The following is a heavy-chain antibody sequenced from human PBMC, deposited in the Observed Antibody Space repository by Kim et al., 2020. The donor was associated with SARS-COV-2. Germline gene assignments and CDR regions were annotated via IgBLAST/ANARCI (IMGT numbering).Heavy chain of an antibody. J-gene: IGHJ3*02. Sequence: SETLSLTCTVSGGSISSYYWTWIRQPPGKGLEWIGYIYYSGSTNYNPSLKSRVTISVETSKNQFSLKLSSVTAADTAVYYCARAPGADDYVWGSYRAGAFDIWGPGTMVTVSS. V-gene: IGHV4-59*01. D-gene: IGHD3-16*02. CDR3: ARAPGADDYVWGSYRAGAFDI. CDR2: IYYSGST. CDR1: GGSISSYY.